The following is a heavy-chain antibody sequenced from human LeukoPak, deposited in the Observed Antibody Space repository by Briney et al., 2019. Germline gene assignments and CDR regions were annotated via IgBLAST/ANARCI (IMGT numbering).Heavy chain of an antibody. D-gene: IGHD3-9*01. CDR2: INPNSGAT. Sequence: ASVKVSCKASGYTFTSYDINWVRQAPGQGLEWMGWINPNSGATNYAQIFQGRVTMTRDTSINTAFMELSRLTSDDTAVYFCARLGGYDILTGYYSEDDYWGQGTLVTVSS. CDR1: GYTFTSYD. V-gene: IGHV1-2*02. CDR3: ARLGGYDILTGYYSEDDY. J-gene: IGHJ4*01.